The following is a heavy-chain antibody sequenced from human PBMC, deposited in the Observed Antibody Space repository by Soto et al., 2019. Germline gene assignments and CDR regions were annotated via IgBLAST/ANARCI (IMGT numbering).Heavy chain of an antibody. CDR1: GFTVSSNY. J-gene: IGHJ4*02. Sequence: EVQLVESGGGLIQPGGSLRLSCVASGFTVSSNYMSWVRQAPGKGLEWVSVIYSGGSTYYADSVKGRFTISRDNSKNTLNLQMNSLRAEDTAVYYWARNYYDSGGGFDYWGQGTLVTVSS. D-gene: IGHD3-22*01. CDR3: ARNYYDSGGGFDY. CDR2: IYSGGST. V-gene: IGHV3-53*01.